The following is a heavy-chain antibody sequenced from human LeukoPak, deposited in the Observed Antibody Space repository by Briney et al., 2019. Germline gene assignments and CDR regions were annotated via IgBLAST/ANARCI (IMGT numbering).Heavy chain of an antibody. J-gene: IGHJ6*03. V-gene: IGHV3-30*01. D-gene: IGHD4-11*01. CDR3: ARSRYDYSNYVYYYYYMDV. CDR1: GFTFSSYA. Sequence: GGSLRLSCAASGFTFSSYAMHWVRQAPGKGLEWVAVISYDGSSKYYADSVKGRFTISRDNSKNTLYLQMNSLRAEDTAVYYCARSRYDYSNYVYYYYYMDVWGKGTTVTVSS. CDR2: ISYDGSSK.